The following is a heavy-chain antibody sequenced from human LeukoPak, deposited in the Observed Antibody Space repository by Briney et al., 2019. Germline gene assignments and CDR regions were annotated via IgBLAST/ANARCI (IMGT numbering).Heavy chain of an antibody. J-gene: IGHJ4*02. V-gene: IGHV3-74*01. CDR3: ARGGEYSGPIGADY. CDR2: INNDGTDR. D-gene: IGHD5-12*01. Sequence: GGSLRLSCAGSGFTFTRYWMHWVRQAPGKGLVWVSRINNDGTDRSHADSVKGRFSISRDNARNTVYLQMNSLRAEDTAVYYWARGGEYSGPIGADYWGRGTLVTVSS. CDR1: GFTFTRYW.